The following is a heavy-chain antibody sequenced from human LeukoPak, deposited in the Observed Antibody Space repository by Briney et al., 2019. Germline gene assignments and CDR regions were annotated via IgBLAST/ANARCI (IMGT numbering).Heavy chain of an antibody. CDR2: INHRGST. CDR3: ARGRKYYYYYYMDV. Sequence: NPSETLSLTCAVYGESLSNSNWTWIRQPPGKGLEWIGEINHRGSTNYNPSLKSRVTISVDTSKNQFSLKLSSVTAADTAVYYCARGRKYYYYYYMDVWGKGTTVTVSS. J-gene: IGHJ6*03. V-gene: IGHV4-34*01. CDR1: GESLSNSN.